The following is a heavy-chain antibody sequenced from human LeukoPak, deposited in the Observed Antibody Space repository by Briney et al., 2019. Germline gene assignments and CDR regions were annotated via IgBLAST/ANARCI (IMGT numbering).Heavy chain of an antibody. D-gene: IGHD1-26*01. Sequence: SETLSLTCAVYGGSFSGYYWSWIRQPPGKGLEWIGEINHSGSTNYNPSLKSRVTISVDTSKNQFSLKLSSVTVADTAVYYCASTPARGANDYWGQGTLVTVSS. CDR3: ASTPARGANDY. V-gene: IGHV4-34*01. CDR2: INHSGST. CDR1: GGSFSGYY. J-gene: IGHJ4*02.